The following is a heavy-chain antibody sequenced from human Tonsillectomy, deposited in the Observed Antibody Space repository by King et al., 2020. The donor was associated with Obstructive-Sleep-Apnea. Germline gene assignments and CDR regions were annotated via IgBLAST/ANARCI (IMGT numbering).Heavy chain of an antibody. Sequence: VQLVESGGGLVQPGGSLRLSCAASGFTFSSYDMSWVRQAPGKGLEGVSGMSGSGGGTYYADSVKGRFTISRDNSKNTLYLQMNSLRAEDTAVYYCASHEDSSSWYVDDYWGQGTLVTVSS. CDR2: MSGSGGGT. D-gene: IGHD6-13*01. CDR3: ASHEDSSSWYVDDY. J-gene: IGHJ4*02. CDR1: GFTFSSYD. V-gene: IGHV3-23*04.